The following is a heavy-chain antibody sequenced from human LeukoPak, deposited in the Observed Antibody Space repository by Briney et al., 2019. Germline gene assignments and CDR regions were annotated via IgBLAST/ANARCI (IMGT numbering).Heavy chain of an antibody. CDR2: IYHSGST. CDR3: ARQGIAARIYFDY. J-gene: IGHJ4*02. CDR1: GYSISSGYY. D-gene: IGHD6-6*01. Sequence: PSETLSLTCAVSGYSISSGYYWGWIRQPPGKGLEWIGGIYHSGSTYYNPSLKSRVTISVDTSKNQFSLKLSSVTAADTAVYYCARQGIAARIYFDYWGQGTLVTVSS. V-gene: IGHV4-38-2*01.